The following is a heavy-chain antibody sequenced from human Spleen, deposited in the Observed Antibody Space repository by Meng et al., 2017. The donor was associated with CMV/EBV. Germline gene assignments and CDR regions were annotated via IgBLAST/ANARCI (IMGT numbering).Heavy chain of an antibody. J-gene: IGHJ6*02. CDR1: EYTFTSYY. CDR3: ARDAGYCSSTSCYMWYYYYYGMDV. CDR2: INPSGGST. D-gene: IGHD2-2*02. V-gene: IGHV1-46*01. Sequence: ASVKVSCKASEYTFTSYYMHWVRQAPGQGLEWMGIINPSGGSTSYAQNFQGRVTMTRDTSTSTVYMELSSLRSEDTAVYYCARDAGYCSSTSCYMWYYYYYGMDVWGQGTTVTVSS.